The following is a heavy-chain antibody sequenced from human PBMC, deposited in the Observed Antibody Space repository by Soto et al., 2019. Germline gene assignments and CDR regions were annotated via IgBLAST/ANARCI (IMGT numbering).Heavy chain of an antibody. J-gene: IGHJ5*02. CDR2: ISYDGSNK. Sequence: QVQLVESGGGVVQPGRSLRLSCAASGFTFSSYAMHWVRQAPGKGLEWVAVISYDGSNKYYADSVKGRFTISRDNSKNTQYLQMNGLRAEDTAVDYCARAGSGGGWYKRFDPWRQGTLVTVSS. CDR3: ARAGSGGGWYKRFDP. D-gene: IGHD6-19*01. V-gene: IGHV3-30-3*01. CDR1: GFTFSSYA.